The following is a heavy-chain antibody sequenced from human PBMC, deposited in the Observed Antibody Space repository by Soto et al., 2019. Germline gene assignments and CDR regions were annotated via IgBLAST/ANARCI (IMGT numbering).Heavy chain of an antibody. Sequence: QVQLVQSVAEVKKPGASVKVSCKASGYTFTSYGISWVRQAPGQGLEWMGWISAYNGNTNYAQKLQGRVTMTTDTSTSTAYMELRSLRSDDTAVYYCARAARTWIQLWMFDYWGQGTLVTVSS. CDR1: GYTFTSYG. CDR2: ISAYNGNT. V-gene: IGHV1-18*04. CDR3: ARAARTWIQLWMFDY. J-gene: IGHJ4*02. D-gene: IGHD5-18*01.